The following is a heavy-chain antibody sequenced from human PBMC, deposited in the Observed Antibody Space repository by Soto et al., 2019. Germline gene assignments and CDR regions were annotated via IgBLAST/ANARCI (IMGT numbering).Heavy chain of an antibody. Sequence: QLQLQESGPGLVRPSETLSLTCTVSGGSINSDSFYWAWIRQPPGKGLEYIGKIYYSGGTHYNPSLRLRVTIFVDTSKTQFSPNLSSVTAADTAVYYCARLGLRSWTACTDYFDYWGQGTLVTVSS. D-gene: IGHD2-21*02. J-gene: IGHJ4*02. CDR3: ARLGLRSWTACTDYFDY. V-gene: IGHV4-39*01. CDR2: IYYSGGT. CDR1: GGSINSDSFY.